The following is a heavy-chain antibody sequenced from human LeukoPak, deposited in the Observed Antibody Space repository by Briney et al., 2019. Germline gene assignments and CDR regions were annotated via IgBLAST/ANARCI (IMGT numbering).Heavy chain of an antibody. CDR3: ARVGGVPPLFYYYYMDV. CDR2: IYTSGST. J-gene: IGHJ6*03. Sequence: SENLSLTCTVSGGSISSYYWSWIRQPAGKGLEWIGRIYTSGSTNYNPSLKSRVTMSVDTSKNQFSLKLSSVTAADTAVYYCARVGGVPPLFYYYYMDVWGKGTTVTVSS. CDR1: GGSISSYY. D-gene: IGHD3-16*01. V-gene: IGHV4-4*07.